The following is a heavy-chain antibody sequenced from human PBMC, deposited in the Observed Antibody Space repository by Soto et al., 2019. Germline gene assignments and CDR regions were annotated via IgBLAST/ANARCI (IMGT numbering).Heavy chain of an antibody. CDR2: IYYSGST. D-gene: IGHD6-19*01. V-gene: IGHV4-59*01. CDR1: GGSISSYY. Sequence: PSETLSLTCTVSGGSISSYYWSWIRQPPGKGLEWIGYIYYSGSTNYNPSLKSRVTISVDTSKNQFSLKLSSVTAADTAVYYCARVIAVAGRGMFDPWGQGTLVTVSS. CDR3: ARVIAVAGRGMFDP. J-gene: IGHJ5*02.